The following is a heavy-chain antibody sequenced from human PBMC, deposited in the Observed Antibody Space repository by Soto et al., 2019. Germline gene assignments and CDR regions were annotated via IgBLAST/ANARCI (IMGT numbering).Heavy chain of an antibody. CDR2: ISYDGSNK. Sequence: QVQLVESGGGVVQPGRSLRLSCAASGFTFSSYGMHWVRQAPGKGLEWVAVISYDGSNKYYADSVKGRFTISRDNSKNTLYLQMNSLRAEDTAVYYCAKNLGSYYDFWSCYYGMDVWGQGTTVTVSS. D-gene: IGHD3-3*01. CDR3: AKNLGSYYDFWSCYYGMDV. V-gene: IGHV3-30*18. J-gene: IGHJ6*02. CDR1: GFTFSSYG.